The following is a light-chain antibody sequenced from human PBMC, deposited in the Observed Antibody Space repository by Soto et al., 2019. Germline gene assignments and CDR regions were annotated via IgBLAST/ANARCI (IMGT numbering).Light chain of an antibody. J-gene: IGLJ1*01. CDR2: DVS. V-gene: IGLV2-11*01. CDR1: SSDDGGYNY. CDR3: CSYAGSYTRV. Sequence: ALTQPRSVSGSPGQSVTISCTGTSSDDGGYNYVSWYQQHPGKAPKLMIYDVSKRPSGVPDRFSGSKSGNTASLTISGLQAEDEADYYCCSYAGSYTRVFGTVTKVTV.